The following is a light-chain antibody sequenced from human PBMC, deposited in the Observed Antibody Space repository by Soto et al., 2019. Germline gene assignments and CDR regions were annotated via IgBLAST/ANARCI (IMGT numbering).Light chain of an antibody. CDR2: SAS. J-gene: IGKJ5*01. Sequence: DIQMTQFPSSLSASVGDRVTVTCRTSQNINNYLNWYQQRPGKAPKLLIYSASTVQSGVPLRFSGSVSGTDFTLTISSLEPEDFATYYCEQTYSTPVTFGQGTRLEIK. V-gene: IGKV1-39*01. CDR1: QNINNY. CDR3: EQTYSTPVT.